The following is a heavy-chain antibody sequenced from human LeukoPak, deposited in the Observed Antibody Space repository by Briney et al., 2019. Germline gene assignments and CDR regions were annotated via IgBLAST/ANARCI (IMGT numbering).Heavy chain of an antibody. CDR1: GGSISSDSYY. J-gene: IGHJ4*02. Sequence: SETLSLTCTVSGGSISSDSYYWSWIRQPAGKGLEWIGRIYSTGTTNYNPSLKSRVIKSVDMSKNQFSLKLNSVTAADTALYYCARLGATYFDDWGQGILVTVSS. D-gene: IGHD1-26*01. V-gene: IGHV4-61*02. CDR3: ARLGATYFDD. CDR2: IYSTGTT.